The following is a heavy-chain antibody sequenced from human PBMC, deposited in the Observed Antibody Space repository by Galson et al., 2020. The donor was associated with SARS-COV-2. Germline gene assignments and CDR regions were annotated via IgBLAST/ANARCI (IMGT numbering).Heavy chain of an antibody. J-gene: IGHJ6*02. V-gene: IGHV1-69*13. CDR3: ARVGAPMVRGVIIPTALGYYYYGMDV. CDR2: IIPIFGTA. D-gene: IGHD3-10*01. Sequence: SVKVSCKASGGTFSSYAISWVRQAPGQGLEWMGGIIPIFGTANYAQKFQGRVTITADESTSTAYMELSSLRSEDTAVYYCARVGAPMVRGVIIPTALGYYYYGMDVWGQGTTVTVSS. CDR1: GGTFSSYA.